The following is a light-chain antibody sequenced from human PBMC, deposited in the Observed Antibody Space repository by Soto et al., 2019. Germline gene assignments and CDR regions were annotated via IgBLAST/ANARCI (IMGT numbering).Light chain of an antibody. CDR2: GAF. Sequence: EIVMTQSPATLSVSPGESATLSCRASRSVYANLARYQQRPGQAPRLLIYGAFTRATDIPARFRGSGSGTEFSLTISSVQSEDFAVYYCQQYDVWPFTFGPGTKVDIK. V-gene: IGKV3-15*01. J-gene: IGKJ3*01. CDR1: RSVYAN. CDR3: QQYDVWPFT.